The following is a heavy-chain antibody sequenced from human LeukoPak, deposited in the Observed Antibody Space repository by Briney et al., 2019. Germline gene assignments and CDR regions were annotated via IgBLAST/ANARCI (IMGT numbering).Heavy chain of an antibody. Sequence: GWSLRVSCAASGFTFSSYAMHWVRQAPGKGLEWVAVISYDGSNKYYADSVKGRFTISRDNSKNTLYLQMNSLRAEDTAVYYCARDQGITFGGVIVPDYWGQGTPFTVSS. V-gene: IGHV3-30*04. D-gene: IGHD3-16*02. CDR1: GFTFSSYA. CDR2: ISYDGSNK. J-gene: IGHJ4*02. CDR3: ARDQGITFGGVIVPDY.